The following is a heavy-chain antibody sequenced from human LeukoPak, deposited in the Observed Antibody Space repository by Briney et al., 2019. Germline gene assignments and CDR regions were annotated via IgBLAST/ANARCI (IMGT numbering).Heavy chain of an antibody. CDR3: VKDRKYYFEH. Sequence: GGSLRLSCVASGFTFSSSGMHWVRQSPGKGLDWVAFIRNDGNKYNYAESVKGRFTISRDNSKNTVSLHMTSLTSDDTAVYYCVKDRKYYFEHWGRGTLVTVSS. J-gene: IGHJ4*02. CDR2: IRNDGNKY. CDR1: GFTFSSSG. V-gene: IGHV3-30*02.